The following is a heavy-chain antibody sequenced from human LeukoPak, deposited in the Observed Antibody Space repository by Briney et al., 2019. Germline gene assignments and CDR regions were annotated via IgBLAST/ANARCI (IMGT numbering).Heavy chain of an antibody. CDR3: ARGVANRYYYYYYMDV. V-gene: IGHV1-2*02. CDR1: GYTFTGYY. Sequence: ASVKVSCKASGYTFTGYYLHWVRQAPGQGLEWMGWINPNSGGTNYAQKFQGRVTMTRDTSISTAYMELSRLRSDDTAVYYCARGVANRYYYYYYMDVWGKGTTVTVSS. CDR2: INPNSGGT. J-gene: IGHJ6*03. D-gene: IGHD1-14*01.